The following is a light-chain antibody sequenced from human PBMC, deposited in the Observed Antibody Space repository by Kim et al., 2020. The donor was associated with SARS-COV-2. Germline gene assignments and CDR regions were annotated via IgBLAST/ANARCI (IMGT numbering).Light chain of an antibody. CDR2: AAS. CDR1: QSISSY. J-gene: IGKJ4*01. Sequence: DIQMTQSPSSLSASVGDRVTITCRASQSISSYLNWYQQKPGKAPKLLIYAASSLQSGVPSRFSGSGSGTDFTLTISSLQPEDFATYYCQQRETFGGGTKLEI. CDR3: QQRET. V-gene: IGKV1-39*01.